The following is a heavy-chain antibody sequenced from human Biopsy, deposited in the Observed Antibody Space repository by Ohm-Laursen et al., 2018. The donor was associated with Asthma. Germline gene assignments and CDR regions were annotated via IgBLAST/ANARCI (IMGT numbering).Heavy chain of an antibody. D-gene: IGHD3-10*01. CDR1: GYTFKNAG. CDR2: ISVYNGNT. V-gene: IGHV1-18*01. J-gene: IGHJ6*02. CDR3: ARAVDYSHYYGIDV. Sequence: ASVKGFCKTFGYTFKNAGIPRVRQAPGQGLEGMGWISVYNGNTKVAQKLQDRVTMITDTSTSTAYMELRSLRSDDTAVYFCARAVDYSHYYGIDVWGQGTTVTVS.